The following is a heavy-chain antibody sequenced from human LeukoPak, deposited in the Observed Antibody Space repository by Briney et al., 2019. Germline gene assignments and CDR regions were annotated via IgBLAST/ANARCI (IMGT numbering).Heavy chain of an antibody. V-gene: IGHV3-74*01. CDR3: ARAPSEIGGYYPEYFRH. CDR1: GFTFSSYW. Sequence: PGGSLRLSCAASGFTFSSYWMHWVRQAPGKGLVWVSRIKSDGSTRYADSVKSRFTISRDNAKNTVSLQMTSLRAEDTGVYYCARAPSEIGGYYPEYFRHWGQGTLVIVSS. CDR2: IKSDGST. J-gene: IGHJ1*01. D-gene: IGHD3-22*01.